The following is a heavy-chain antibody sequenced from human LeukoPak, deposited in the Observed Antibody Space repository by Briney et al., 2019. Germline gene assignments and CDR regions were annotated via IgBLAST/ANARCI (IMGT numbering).Heavy chain of an antibody. CDR2: INPSNGDT. J-gene: IGHJ6*02. CDR3: ARSWYGMDV. D-gene: IGHD1-14*01. Sequence: ASVKVSCKASGYTFTASYMQWARQAPGPGLEWMGRINPSNGDTEYEQKFQGRVTMTRDTSISTVYMELSRLTSDDTAVYYCARSWYGMDVWGQGTTVTVSS. V-gene: IGHV1-2*06. CDR1: GYTFTASY.